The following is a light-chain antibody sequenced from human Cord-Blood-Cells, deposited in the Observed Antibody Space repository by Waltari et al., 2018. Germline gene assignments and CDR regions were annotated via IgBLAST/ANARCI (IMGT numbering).Light chain of an antibody. Sequence: QSVLPQPPSPSGTPGQRVTISCPGSSPHIGSTYVYWYQQLQGTATKLLIYRNNQRPSGVPDRFSGSKSGTSASLAISGLRYEDEADYYCAAWDDSLSGRVFGGGTKLTVL. J-gene: IGLJ3*02. CDR2: RNN. CDR1: SPHIGSTY. V-gene: IGLV1-47*01. CDR3: AAWDDSLSGRV.